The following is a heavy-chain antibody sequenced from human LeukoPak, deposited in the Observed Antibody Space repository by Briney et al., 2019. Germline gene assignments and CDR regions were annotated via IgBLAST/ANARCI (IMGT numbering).Heavy chain of an antibody. CDR3: ARGPNYGGNSKDFDY. CDR2: INNSGST. J-gene: IGHJ4*02. CDR1: GGSFSGYY. V-gene: IGHV4-34*01. Sequence: TSETLPLTCAVYGGSFSGYYWSWIRQPPGKGLEWIGEINNSGSTNYNPSLKSRVTISVDTSKNQFSLKLSSVTAADTAVYYCARGPNYGGNSKDFDYWGQGTLVTVSS. D-gene: IGHD4-23*01.